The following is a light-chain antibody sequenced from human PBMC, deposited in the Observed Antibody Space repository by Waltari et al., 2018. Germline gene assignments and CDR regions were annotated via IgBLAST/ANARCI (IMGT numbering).Light chain of an antibody. CDR3: SSYASSSTVL. Sequence: QSALTQPASVSGSPGQSITISCTGTSSDGGGYNYVSWYQQHPGKAPKLMIYDVSNRPSGVSNRFSGSKSGNTASLTISGLQAEDEADYYCSSYASSSTVLFGGGTKVTVL. CDR1: SSDGGGYNY. J-gene: IGLJ2*01. V-gene: IGLV2-14*01. CDR2: DVS.